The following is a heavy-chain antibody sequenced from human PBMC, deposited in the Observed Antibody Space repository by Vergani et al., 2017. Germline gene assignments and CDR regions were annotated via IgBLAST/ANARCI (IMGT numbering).Heavy chain of an antibody. J-gene: IGHJ3*02. V-gene: IGHV3-23*01. CDR2: ISGSGGST. Sequence: EVQLLESGGGLVQPGGSLRLSCAASGFTFSSYAMSWVPQAPGKGLEWVSAISGSGGSTYYGDSVKGRFTISRDNSKNTLYLQMNSLRAEDTAVYYCAKDFCSSTSCYTPPDAFDIWGQGTMVTVSS. CDR3: AKDFCSSTSCYTPPDAFDI. CDR1: GFTFSSYA. D-gene: IGHD2-2*02.